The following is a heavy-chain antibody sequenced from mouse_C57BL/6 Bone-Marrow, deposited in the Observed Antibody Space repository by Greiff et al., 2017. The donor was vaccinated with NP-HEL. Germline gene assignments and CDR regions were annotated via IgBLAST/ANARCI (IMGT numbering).Heavy chain of an antibody. CDR3: ARGGKGEAMDY. CDR1: GYSFTGYY. Sequence: EVKLVESGPELVKPGASVKISCKASGYSFTGYYMNWVKQSPEKSLEWIGEINPSTGGTTYNQKFKAKATLTVDKSSSTAYMQLKSLTSEDSAVYYCARGGKGEAMDYWGQGTSVTVSS. V-gene: IGHV1-42*01. J-gene: IGHJ4*01. D-gene: IGHD2-1*01. CDR2: INPSTGGT.